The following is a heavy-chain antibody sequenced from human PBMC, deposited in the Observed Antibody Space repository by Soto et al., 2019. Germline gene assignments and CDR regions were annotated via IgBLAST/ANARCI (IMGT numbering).Heavy chain of an antibody. D-gene: IGHD1-7*01. CDR3: ARELELHNYDDGMEG. V-gene: IGHV1-69*01. J-gene: IGHJ6*04. Sequence: QVPLVHSGAEVKKPGSSVKVSCKASGGTFTSYAVVWVRQAPGQGLEWMGGIVPILGTSKYAQRFQGRVSLTADGAWSTVYMELISLRDDDTAIYYCARELELHNYDDGMEGWRKGTTVPVSA. CDR1: GGTFTSYA. CDR2: IVPILGTS.